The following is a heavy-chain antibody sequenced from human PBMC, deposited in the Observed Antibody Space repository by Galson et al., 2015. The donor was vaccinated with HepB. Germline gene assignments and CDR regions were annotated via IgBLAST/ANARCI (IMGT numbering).Heavy chain of an antibody. Sequence: SLRLSCAASGFTFSTYPMTWVRQAPGQGLERVSAISAGGGDTYYADSVKGRFTIYRVDSKNTLYLQMNSLRAEDTAVYYCAKAQRGYSGYGDVFDYWGQGTLVTVSS. CDR2: ISAGGGDT. CDR3: AKAQRGYSGYGDVFDY. D-gene: IGHD5-12*01. J-gene: IGHJ4*02. V-gene: IGHV3-23*01. CDR1: GFTFSTYP.